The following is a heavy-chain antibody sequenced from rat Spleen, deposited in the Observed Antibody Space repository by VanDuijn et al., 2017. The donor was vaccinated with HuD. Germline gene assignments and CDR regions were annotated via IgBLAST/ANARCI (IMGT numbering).Heavy chain of an antibody. CDR2: ISPSGGGT. CDR3: ARHNSGYGVMDA. CDR1: GFIFRNFD. J-gene: IGHJ4*01. D-gene: IGHD4-3*01. V-gene: IGHV5S23*01. Sequence: EVQLVESGGGLVQPGRSLKLSCEASGFIFRNFDMAWVRQAPTEGLEWVASISPSGGGTYYRDSVRGRFTVSRDNAKSTLYLQMDSLRSEDTATYYCARHNSGYGVMDAWGQGASVTVSS.